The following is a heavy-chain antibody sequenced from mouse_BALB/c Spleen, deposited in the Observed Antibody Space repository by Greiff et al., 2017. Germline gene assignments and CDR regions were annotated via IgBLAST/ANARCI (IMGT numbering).Heavy chain of an antibody. CDR2: IYPGDGDT. Sequence: QVQLQQSGAELVRPGSSVKISCKASGYAFSSYWMNWVKQRPGQGLEGIGQIYPGDGDTNYNGTFKGKATLTADKSSSTAYMQLSSLTSEDSAVYFGARDWDYAMDYWGQGTSVTVSS. D-gene: IGHD4-1*01. CDR3: ARDWDYAMDY. V-gene: IGHV1-80*01. J-gene: IGHJ4*01. CDR1: GYAFSSYW.